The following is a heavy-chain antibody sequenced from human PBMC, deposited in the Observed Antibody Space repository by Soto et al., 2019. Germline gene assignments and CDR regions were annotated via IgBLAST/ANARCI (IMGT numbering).Heavy chain of an antibody. V-gene: IGHV5-51*01. Sequence: GESLKISCKCSGYTFACYLIAWVRQMPGKGLELMGIIYPSDSDTRYRPSFQGQVTISADKSISSAYLQWSSLRASDTAMCYCARGGVSTRTFDYWGQGTQVTVSS. CDR3: ARGGVSTRTFDY. CDR2: IYPSDSDT. J-gene: IGHJ4*02. D-gene: IGHD3-3*01. CDR1: GYTFACYL.